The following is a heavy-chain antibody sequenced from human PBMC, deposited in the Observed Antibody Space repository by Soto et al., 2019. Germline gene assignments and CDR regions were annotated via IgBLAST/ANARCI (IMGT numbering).Heavy chain of an antibody. CDR1: GFSLTTSGIS. J-gene: IGHJ3*02. CDR3: ARSDLVRGVIKRSPDGAFDI. V-gene: IGHV2-70*11. CDR2: IDWDDDE. Sequence: SGPTLVNPTQTVTLTCTISGFSLTTSGISMSWIRQPPGKALEWLARIDWDDDENYSTSLKTRLTISKDSSKNQVVLTMTNMDPADTATYYCARSDLVRGVIKRSPDGAFDIWGQGTMVTVSS. D-gene: IGHD3-10*01.